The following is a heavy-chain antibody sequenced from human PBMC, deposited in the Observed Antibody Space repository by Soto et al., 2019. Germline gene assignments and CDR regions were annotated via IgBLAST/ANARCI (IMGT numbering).Heavy chain of an antibody. Sequence: GASVKVSCKASGGTFSNYPISWVRQAPGQGLEWMGGIIPIFGTVNYAQKFQGRVTITADESTSTAYMELSSLRSEDTAVYYCARGNHRWLQLWYFDLWGRGTLVNVSS. CDR3: ARGNHRWLQLWYFDL. V-gene: IGHV1-69*13. J-gene: IGHJ2*01. CDR1: GGTFSNYP. CDR2: IIPIFGTV. D-gene: IGHD5-12*01.